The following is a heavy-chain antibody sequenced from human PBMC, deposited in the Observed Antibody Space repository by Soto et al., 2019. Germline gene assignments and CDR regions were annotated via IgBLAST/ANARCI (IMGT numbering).Heavy chain of an antibody. CDR3: ARHLYSGESSGYYGY. J-gene: IGHJ4*02. Sequence: QLQLQESGPGLVKPSETLSLTCTVSDGSISRSTFYWGWIRQPPGKGLGWIGSVHYTGSTYYNPSLKSRVTMSVDSSKNHLSLKVSSVTAAYTAVYYCARHLYSGESSGYYGYWGQGALVTVSS. CDR1: DGSISRSTFY. D-gene: IGHD3-22*01. CDR2: VHYTGST. V-gene: IGHV4-39*01.